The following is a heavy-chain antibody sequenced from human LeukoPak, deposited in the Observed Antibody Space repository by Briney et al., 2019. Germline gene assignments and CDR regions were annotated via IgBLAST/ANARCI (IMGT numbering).Heavy chain of an antibody. V-gene: IGHV5-51*01. CDR1: GYSFTSYW. D-gene: IGHD2-15*01. CDR3: ARLGSGGSHWFDP. CDR2: IYPVDSDT. Sequence: GESLNISRKGSGYSFTSYWIAWVRQMPAKGLEWMGIIYPVDSDTTYSPSFQGQVTISADKSISTAYLQWSSLKASDTAMYYCARLGSGGSHWFDPWGQGTLVTVSS. J-gene: IGHJ5*02.